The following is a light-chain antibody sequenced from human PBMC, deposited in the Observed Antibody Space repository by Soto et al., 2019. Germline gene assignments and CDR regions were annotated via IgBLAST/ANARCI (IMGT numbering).Light chain of an antibody. CDR1: QSVNNY. V-gene: IGKV3-11*01. J-gene: IGKJ1*01. Sequence: EIVLTQSPASLSLSPGERATLSCRASQSVNNYVAWYQQSPGQAPRLLIYDASNSATGIPARFSGSGSGPDFTLTINSLEPEDFAVYYCQQRGNWPPTFGQGTKVEIK. CDR3: QQRGNWPPT. CDR2: DAS.